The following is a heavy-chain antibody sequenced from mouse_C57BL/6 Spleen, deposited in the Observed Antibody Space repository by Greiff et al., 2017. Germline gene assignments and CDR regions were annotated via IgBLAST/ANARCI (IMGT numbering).Heavy chain of an antibody. D-gene: IGHD2-4*01. CDR1: GYTFTNYW. CDR2: IYPGGGYT. V-gene: IGHV1-63*01. Sequence: VQRVESGAELVRPGTSVKMSCKASGYTFTNYWIGWAKQRPGHGLEWIGDIYPGGGYTNYNEKFKGKATLTADKSSSTAYMQFSSLTSEDSAIYYCARGYDYDRRGFDYWGQGTTLTVSS. CDR3: ARGYDYDRRGFDY. J-gene: IGHJ2*01.